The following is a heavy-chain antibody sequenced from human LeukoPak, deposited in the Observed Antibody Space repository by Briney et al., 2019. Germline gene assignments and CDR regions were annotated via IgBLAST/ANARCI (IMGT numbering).Heavy chain of an antibody. CDR3: AADPVVGATSYWYFDL. CDR2: IVVGSDNT. V-gene: IGHV1-58*02. J-gene: IGHJ2*01. Sequence: SVKVSCKASGFPLSSSAIQWVRQARGERLEWIGWIVVGSDNTNYAQKFQERVTITRDMSTNTAYMELSSLRSEDTAVYYCAADPVVGATSYWYFDLWGRGTLVTVSS. D-gene: IGHD1-26*01. CDR1: GFPLSSSA.